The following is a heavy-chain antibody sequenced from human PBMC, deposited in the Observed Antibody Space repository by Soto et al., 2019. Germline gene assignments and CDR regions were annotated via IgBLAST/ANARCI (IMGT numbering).Heavy chain of an antibody. D-gene: IGHD1-26*01. Sequence: GASLRLSCAASVFTFSSYGMPWVRQAPGKGLVLVAVISYDGSNKYYASYVKGRFTISRGNSKTTLSLQMNSRRAEDTAVYYCAKGAAGELPDDAFEIWGQGTMVTVSS. V-gene: IGHV3-30*18. J-gene: IGHJ3*02. CDR2: ISYDGSNK. CDR1: VFTFSSYG. CDR3: AKGAAGELPDDAFEI.